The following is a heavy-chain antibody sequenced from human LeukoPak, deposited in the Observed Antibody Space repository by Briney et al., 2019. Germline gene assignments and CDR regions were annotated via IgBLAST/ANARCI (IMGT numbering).Heavy chain of an antibody. CDR1: GFTFSSYA. D-gene: IGHD3-16*01. CDR2: ISGSGEST. CDR3: AKGYYDYVWGSYYFDY. J-gene: IGHJ4*02. Sequence: GGSLRLSCAASGFTFSSYAMTWVRQAPGKGLEWVSEISGSGESTYYGDSVKGRFTISRDNSKNTLYLQMNSLRAEDTAVYYCAKGYYDYVWGSYYFDYWGQGTLVTVSS. V-gene: IGHV3-23*01.